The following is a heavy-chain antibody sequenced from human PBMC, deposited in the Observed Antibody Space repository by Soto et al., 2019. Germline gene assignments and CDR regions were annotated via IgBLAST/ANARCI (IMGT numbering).Heavy chain of an antibody. Sequence: SLRLSCAASGFTFSTYAMSWVRQAPGKGLEWVSTIDNSGGITYYADSVKGRFTISRDNSKNTLYLQMNSLRAEDTAVYYCARAPGSSGYSDYFDYWGQGTLVTVSS. D-gene: IGHD3-22*01. J-gene: IGHJ4*02. CDR1: GFTFSTYA. V-gene: IGHV3-23*05. CDR2: IDNSGGIT. CDR3: ARAPGSSGYSDYFDY.